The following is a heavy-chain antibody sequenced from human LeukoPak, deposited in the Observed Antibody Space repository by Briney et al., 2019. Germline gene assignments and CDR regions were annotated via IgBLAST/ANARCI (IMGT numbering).Heavy chain of an antibody. D-gene: IGHD3-10*01. Sequence: PSETLSLTCAVSGGSISSSNWWSWVRQPPGQGLEWIGEINHSGSTNYNPSLKSRVTISVDTSKNQFSLKLSSVTAADTAVYYCARGRGYYGSGSYLGWFDPWGQGTLVTVSS. CDR2: INHSGST. V-gene: IGHV4-4*02. J-gene: IGHJ5*02. CDR1: GGSISSSNW. CDR3: ARGRGYYGSGSYLGWFDP.